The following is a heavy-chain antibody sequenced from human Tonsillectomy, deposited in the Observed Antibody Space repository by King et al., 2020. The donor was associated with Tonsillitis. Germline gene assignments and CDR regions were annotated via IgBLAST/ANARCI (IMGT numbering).Heavy chain of an antibody. V-gene: IGHV1-18*01. D-gene: IGHD6-13*01. CDR3: VRDRGDSSTWFSLY. CDR1: GYTFTTYC. Sequence: QLVQSGAEVKKPGASVKVSCKASGYTFTTYCISWVRQAPGQGLEWVGWYSAYKGNKNYAQKLQGRVTMTTDTSTSTAYMELRSLRSDDTAVYYCVRDRGDSSTWFSLYWGQGTLVTVSS. J-gene: IGHJ4*02. CDR2: YSAYKGNK.